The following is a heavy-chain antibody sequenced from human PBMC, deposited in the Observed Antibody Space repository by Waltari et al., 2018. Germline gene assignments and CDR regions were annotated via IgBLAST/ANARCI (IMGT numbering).Heavy chain of an antibody. Sequence: QVQLVQSGAEVKKPGASVKVSCKASGYTFTRYDINWVRQATGQGLEWMGWMNPNSGNTGYAQKFQGRVTITRNTSISTAYMELSSLRSEDTAVYYCARGAPYYDFWSGYYYYFDYWGQGTLVTVSS. CDR1: GYTFTRYD. J-gene: IGHJ4*02. CDR3: ARGAPYYDFWSGYYYYFDY. CDR2: MNPNSGNT. D-gene: IGHD3-3*01. V-gene: IGHV1-8*03.